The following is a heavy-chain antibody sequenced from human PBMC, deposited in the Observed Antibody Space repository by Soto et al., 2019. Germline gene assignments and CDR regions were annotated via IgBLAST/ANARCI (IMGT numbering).Heavy chain of an antibody. Sequence: QVQLVQSGAEVKKPGSSVKVSCKASGGTFSSYAIGWVRQAPGQGLEWMGGIIPIFGTANYAQKFQGRVTITADESTSTAYMELSSLRSEDTAVYYCARGTHRYYDFWSGYYYNWFDPWGQGTLVTVSS. J-gene: IGHJ5*02. V-gene: IGHV1-69*01. CDR2: IIPIFGTA. CDR3: ARGTHRYYDFWSGYYYNWFDP. D-gene: IGHD3-3*01. CDR1: GGTFSSYA.